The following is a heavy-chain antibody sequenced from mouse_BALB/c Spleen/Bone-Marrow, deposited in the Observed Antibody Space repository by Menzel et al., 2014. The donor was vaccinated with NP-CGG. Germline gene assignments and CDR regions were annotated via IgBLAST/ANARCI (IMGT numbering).Heavy chain of an antibody. V-gene: IGHV7-1*02. Sequence: EVQRVESGGGLVQPGGSLRLSCATSGFTFSDFYMVWVRQPPGKRLEWIAASRNNVNDYTTASSASVKGRFIVSRDTSQSILYLQMNDLRAEDTAIYYCARDCHYYEHYYAMDYWGQGTSVTVSA. CDR1: GFTFSDFY. J-gene: IGHJ4*01. CDR2: SRNNVNDYTT. CDR3: ARDCHYYEHYYAMDY. D-gene: IGHD1-2*01.